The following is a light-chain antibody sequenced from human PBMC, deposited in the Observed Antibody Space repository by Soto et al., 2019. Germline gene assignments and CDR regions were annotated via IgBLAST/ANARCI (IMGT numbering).Light chain of an antibody. CDR1: QDISNY. Sequence: DIQMTQSPSSLSASVGDRVTITCQASQDISNYLNWYQQKPGKAPKLLIYDASNLETGVPSRFSGSGSGTDFTFTISSLQPEDIATYYCQQLNTYPVTFGGGTKVEIK. V-gene: IGKV1-33*01. CDR3: QQLNTYPVT. J-gene: IGKJ4*01. CDR2: DAS.